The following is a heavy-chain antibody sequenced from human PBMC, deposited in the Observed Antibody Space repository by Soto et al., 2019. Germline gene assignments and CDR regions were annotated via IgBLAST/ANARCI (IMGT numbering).Heavy chain of an antibody. CDR1: GFTFSGYA. CDR2: ISGSGGST. CDR3: AKDALWFGEHSDY. D-gene: IGHD3-10*01. J-gene: IGHJ4*02. Sequence: PGGSLRLSCAASGFTFSGYAMSWVRQAPGKGPEWVSAISGSGGSTYYADSVKGRFTISRDNSKNTLYLQMNSLRAEDTAVYYCAKDALWFGEHSDYWGQGTLVTVSS. V-gene: IGHV3-23*01.